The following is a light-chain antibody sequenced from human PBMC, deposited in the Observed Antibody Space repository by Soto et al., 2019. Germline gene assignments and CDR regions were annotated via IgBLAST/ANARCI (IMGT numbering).Light chain of an antibody. CDR1: QSVSSSY. V-gene: IGKV3-20*01. CDR2: GAS. J-gene: IGKJ1*01. CDR3: QQYGSPPAT. Sequence: EIVLTQSPGTLSLSPGERATLSCRASQSVSSSYLAWYQQKPGQAPRLLIYGASSRAIGIPDRFSVSGSGTDFTLTNSSLRPEDCAVYYCQQYGSPPATFGQGTKVDIQ.